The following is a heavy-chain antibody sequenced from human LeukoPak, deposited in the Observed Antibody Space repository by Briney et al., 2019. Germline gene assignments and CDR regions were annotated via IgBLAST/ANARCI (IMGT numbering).Heavy chain of an antibody. J-gene: IGHJ3*02. CDR1: GGSISSSSYY. D-gene: IGHD6-13*01. CDR3: ARGGSGSSWYSRDAFDI. CDR2: IYYSGST. Sequence: SETLSLTCTVSGGSISSSSYYWGWIRQPPGKGLEWIGSIYYSGSTYYNPSLKSRVTISVDTSKNQFSLKLSSVTAADTAVYYCARGGSGSSWYSRDAFDIWGQGTMVTVSS. V-gene: IGHV4-39*07.